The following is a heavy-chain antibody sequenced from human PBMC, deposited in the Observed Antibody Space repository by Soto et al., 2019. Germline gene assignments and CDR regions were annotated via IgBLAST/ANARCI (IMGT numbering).Heavy chain of an antibody. J-gene: IGHJ5*02. CDR1: GGSISNYS. Sequence: SETLSLTCTVSGGSISNYSWSWIRQPAGRGLEWIGRIYSSGSTNYNPSLEGRVTMSVQTSKRQFSLKVRSVTAADTAVYYCAWEERQLRARSSFLPCGTAILLTVS. V-gene: IGHV4-4*07. D-gene: IGHD6-6*01. CDR3: AWEERQLRARSSFLP. CDR2: IYSSGST.